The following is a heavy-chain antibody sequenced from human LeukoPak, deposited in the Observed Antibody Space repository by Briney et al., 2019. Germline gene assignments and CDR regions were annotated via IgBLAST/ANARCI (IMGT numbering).Heavy chain of an antibody. V-gene: IGHV4-34*01. D-gene: IGHD6-19*01. CDR2: INHSGSS. Sequence: SETLSLTCAVYGGSFSGYYWSWIRQPPGKGLEWIGEINHSGSSNYNPSLKSRVTISVDTSKNQFSLKLSSVTAADTAVYYCARKSVAVRDAFDIWGQGTMVTASS. CDR3: ARKSVAVRDAFDI. J-gene: IGHJ3*02. CDR1: GGSFSGYY.